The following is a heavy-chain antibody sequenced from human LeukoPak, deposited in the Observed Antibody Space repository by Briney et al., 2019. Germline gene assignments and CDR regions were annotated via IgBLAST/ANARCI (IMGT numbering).Heavy chain of an antibody. D-gene: IGHD2-21*01. CDR2: ISYDGSNK. J-gene: IGHJ4*02. Sequence: GRCLRLSCAASGFTFSSYAMHWVGEAAGKGVEWGAVISYDGSNKYYADSVKGRFTISRDNSKNTLYLQMNSLRAEDTAVYYCARDPLGDSTYYFDYWGQGTLVTVS. CDR3: ARDPLGDSTYYFDY. V-gene: IGHV3-30*04. CDR1: GFTFSSYA.